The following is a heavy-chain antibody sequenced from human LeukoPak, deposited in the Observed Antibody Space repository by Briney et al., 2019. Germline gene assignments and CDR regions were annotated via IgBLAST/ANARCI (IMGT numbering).Heavy chain of an antibody. CDR1: GGSIRSSSYY. CDR2: IFYSGST. Sequence: SETLSLTCTVSGGSIRSSSYYWGWIRQPPGKGLEWLANIFYSGSTFYNPSLKSRFTISVDTSQNQFSLKLSSVTAADTAVYYCARLRSGFYFDSWGQGTLVTVSS. D-gene: IGHD6-19*01. J-gene: IGHJ4*02. CDR3: ARLRSGFYFDS. V-gene: IGHV4-39*01.